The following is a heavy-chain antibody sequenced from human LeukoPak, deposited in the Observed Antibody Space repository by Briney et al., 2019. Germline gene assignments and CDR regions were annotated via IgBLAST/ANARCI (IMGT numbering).Heavy chain of an antibody. CDR3: ARADTVVINYFDY. V-gene: IGHV4-59*06. CDR1: GGSISSYY. D-gene: IGHD4-23*01. Sequence: ASETLSLTCTVSGGSISSYYWSWIRQHPGKGLEWIGYIYYSGSTYYNPSLKSRVTISVDTFKNQFSLKLSSVTAADTAVYYCARADTVVINYFDYWGQGTLVTVSS. CDR2: IYYSGST. J-gene: IGHJ4*02.